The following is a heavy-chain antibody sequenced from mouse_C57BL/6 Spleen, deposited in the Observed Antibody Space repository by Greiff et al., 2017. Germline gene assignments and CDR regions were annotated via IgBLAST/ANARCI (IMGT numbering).Heavy chain of an antibody. CDR3: ARVADLLSFAY. V-gene: IGHV5-16*01. Sequence: EVKLMESEGGLVQPGSSMKLSCTASGFTFSDYYMAWVRQVPEKGLEWVANINYDGSSTYYLDSLKSRFIISRDNAKNILYLQMSSLKSEDTATYYCARVADLLSFAYWGKGTMVTVSA. D-gene: IGHD2-1*01. J-gene: IGHJ3*01. CDR2: INYDGSST. CDR1: GFTFSDYY.